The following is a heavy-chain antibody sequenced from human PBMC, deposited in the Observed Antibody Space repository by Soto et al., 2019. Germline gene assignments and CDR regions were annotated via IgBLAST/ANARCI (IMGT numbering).Heavy chain of an antibody. CDR1: GFTFSSYA. CDR2: ISGSGGST. Sequence: LRLPCTASGFTFSSYAMGWVRQAPGKRLERVSTISGSGGSTLYADSVKGRFTISRDISQKTLYPQLTSLRAADKAVSYWGKDIDYWGQGTLVTVSS. CDR3: GKDIDY. V-gene: IGHV3-23*01. J-gene: IGHJ4*02.